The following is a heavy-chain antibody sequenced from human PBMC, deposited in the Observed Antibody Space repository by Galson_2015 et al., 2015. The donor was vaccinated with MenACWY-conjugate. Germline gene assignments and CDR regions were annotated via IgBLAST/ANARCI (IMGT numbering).Heavy chain of an antibody. Sequence: SLRLSCAASGFTVSSNYMSWVRQAPGKGLEWVSVIYSGGSTYYADSVKGRFTISRYNSKNTLYLQMNSLRAEDKAVYYCARGNVGCEPFGDNDWGQGTLVTVSS. CDR3: ARGNVGCEPFGDND. J-gene: IGHJ4*02. V-gene: IGHV3-53*01. D-gene: IGHD3-10*01. CDR1: GFTVSSNY. CDR2: IYSGGST.